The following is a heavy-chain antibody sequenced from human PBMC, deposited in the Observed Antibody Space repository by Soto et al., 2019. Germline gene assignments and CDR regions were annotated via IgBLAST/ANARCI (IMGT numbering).Heavy chain of an antibody. V-gene: IGHV3-7*01. CDR2: IKQDGSEK. D-gene: IGHD2-15*01. Sequence: GGSLRLSCAASGFTFSSYWMSWVRQAPGKGLEWVANIKQDGSEKYYVDSVKGRFTISRDNAKNPLYLQMNSLRAEDTAVYYCARDLTGYCSGGSCYSGAFDIWGQGTMVTVSS. CDR3: ARDLTGYCSGGSCYSGAFDI. CDR1: GFTFSSYW. J-gene: IGHJ3*02.